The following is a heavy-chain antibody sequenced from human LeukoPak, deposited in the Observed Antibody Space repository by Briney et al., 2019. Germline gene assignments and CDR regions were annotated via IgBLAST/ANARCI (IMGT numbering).Heavy chain of an antibody. Sequence: PGGSLRLSCAASGFTFTSYDMNWVRQAPGKGLGWVSYINTGGRTMYYADSVKGRFTISRDNAKNSLYLQMNSLRAEDTAVYYCARGPPLFDPWGQGTLVTVSS. V-gene: IGHV3-48*01. CDR1: GFTFTSYD. J-gene: IGHJ5*02. CDR3: ARGPPLFDP. CDR2: INTGGRTM.